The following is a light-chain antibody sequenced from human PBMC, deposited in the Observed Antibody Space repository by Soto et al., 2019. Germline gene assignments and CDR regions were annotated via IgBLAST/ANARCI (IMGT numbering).Light chain of an antibody. Sequence: QSALTQPDSVSGSPGQSITISCTGTSRDVGIYNLVSWYQLHPGKVPKLIIYEDTKRPSGISSRFSGSESGITAFLTISGLQAEDEADYYCCSYAGSSTYVFGTGTKLTVL. V-gene: IGLV2-23*01. CDR3: CSYAGSSTYV. J-gene: IGLJ1*01. CDR1: SRDVGIYNL. CDR2: EDT.